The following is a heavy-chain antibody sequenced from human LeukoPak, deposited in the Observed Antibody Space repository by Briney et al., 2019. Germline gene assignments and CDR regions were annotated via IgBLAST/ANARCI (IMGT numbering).Heavy chain of an antibody. CDR1: GFTFSSYC. CDR3: ARDQGTYCSGGSCYGYFQH. J-gene: IGHJ1*01. CDR2: ISSSSSTI. V-gene: IGHV3-48*04. D-gene: IGHD2-15*01. Sequence: GGSLRLSCAASGFTFSSYCMNWVRQAPGKGLEWVSYISSSSSTIYYADSVKGRFTISRDNAKNSLYLQMNSLRAEDTAVYYCARDQGTYCSGGSCYGYFQHWGQGTLVTVSS.